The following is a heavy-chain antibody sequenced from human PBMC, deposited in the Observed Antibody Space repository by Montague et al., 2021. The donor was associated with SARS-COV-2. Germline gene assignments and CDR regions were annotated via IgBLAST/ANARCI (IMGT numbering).Heavy chain of an antibody. CDR3: ARDAGGNFPTSFDY. J-gene: IGHJ4*02. CDR2: IYSGGST. V-gene: IGHV3-53*01. CDR1: GFTVSRNY. Sequence: SLRLSCAASGFTVSRNYMSWVRQAPGKGLEGVSVIYSGGSTYYADSVKGRFTISRDNSKNTLYLQMNSLRAEDTAVYYCARDAGGNFPTSFDYWGQGTLVTVSS. D-gene: IGHD4-23*01.